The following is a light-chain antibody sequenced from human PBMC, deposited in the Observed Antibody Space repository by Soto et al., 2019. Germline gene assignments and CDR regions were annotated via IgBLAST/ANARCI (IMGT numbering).Light chain of an antibody. CDR1: QSVSISY. V-gene: IGKV3-20*01. CDR3: QQYGSSPRYT. J-gene: IGKJ2*01. CDR2: GAS. Sequence: EIVLTESPGTLSLSPGEIATLSCRASQSVSISYLAWYQQKPCQALTLIIYGASSRATGIPDRLSGSGSGTDFALTISRLEPEDFAVYYCQQYGSSPRYTFGKGTKPEIK.